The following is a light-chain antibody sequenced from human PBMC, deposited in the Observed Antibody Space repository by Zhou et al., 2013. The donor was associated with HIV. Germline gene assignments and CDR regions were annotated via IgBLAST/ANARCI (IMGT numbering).Light chain of an antibody. J-gene: IGKJ5*01. V-gene: IGKV1-27*01. CDR1: QGIGSW. Sequence: DIQLTQSPSSVSASVGDRVTITCRASQGIGSWLAWYQQIPGTAPKLLIYAASTLQSGVPSRFSGSGSGTDFTLTISSLQPEDVATYYCQKYDSAPSITFGQGTRLEIK. CDR2: AAS. CDR3: QKYDSAPSIT.